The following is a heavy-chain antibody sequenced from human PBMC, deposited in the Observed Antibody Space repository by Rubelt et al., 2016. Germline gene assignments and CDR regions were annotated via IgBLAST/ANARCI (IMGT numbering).Heavy chain of an antibody. CDR3: EGGYGDDPDYYGVDV. CDR2: ISSSGSTI. J-gene: IGHJ6*02. D-gene: IGHD4-17*01. Sequence: EVQLVESGGGLVQPGGSLRLSCAASGFTFSSYSMNWVRQAPGKGLEWVSYISSSGSTIYYADSVKGRFTISRDNGKNSLYLQMNSLRAEDTAVYYCEGGYGDDPDYYGVDVWGQGTRVTVSS. CDR1: GFTFSSYS. V-gene: IGHV3-48*04.